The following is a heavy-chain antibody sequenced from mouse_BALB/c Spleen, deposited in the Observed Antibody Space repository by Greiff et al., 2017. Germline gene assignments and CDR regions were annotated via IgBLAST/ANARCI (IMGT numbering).Heavy chain of an antibody. CDR3: ARNGYDVEAGFAY. D-gene: IGHD2-2*01. CDR2: ISSGGST. CDR1: GFTFSSYA. J-gene: IGHJ3*01. V-gene: IGHV5-6-5*01. Sequence: EVKLVESGGGLVKPGGSLKLSCAASGFTFSSYAMSWVRQTPEKRLEWVASISSGGSTYYPDSVKGRFTISRDNARNILYLQMSRLRSEDTAMYYWARNGYDVEAGFAYWGQGTLVTVSA.